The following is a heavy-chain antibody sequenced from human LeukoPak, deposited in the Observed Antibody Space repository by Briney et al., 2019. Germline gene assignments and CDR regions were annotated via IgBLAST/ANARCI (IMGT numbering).Heavy chain of an antibody. CDR3: ARERDTFDP. J-gene: IGHJ5*02. Sequence: SETLSLTCTVSGGSLSSNYWSWIRQPPGKGLEWIGNIYDTGTTNYNPSLKSRVTISVDMSKNQLSLKLSSVTAADTALYYCARERDTFDPWGQGTLVTVSS. CDR1: GGSLSSNY. CDR2: IYDTGTT. V-gene: IGHV4-59*01.